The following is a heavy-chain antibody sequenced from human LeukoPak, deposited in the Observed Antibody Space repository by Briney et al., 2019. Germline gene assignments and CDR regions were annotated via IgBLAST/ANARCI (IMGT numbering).Heavy chain of an antibody. V-gene: IGHV3-21*01. Sequence: GGSLRLSCAASGFIFDNFGMTWVRQAAGKGLEWVSSIRPSGDNTYYGDSVKGRFTISRDNAKNSLYLQMNSLRAEDTAVYYCARGYGYSYGFNDYWGQGTLVTVSS. CDR2: IRPSGDNT. CDR1: GFIFDNFG. J-gene: IGHJ4*02. CDR3: ARGYGYSYGFNDY. D-gene: IGHD5-18*01.